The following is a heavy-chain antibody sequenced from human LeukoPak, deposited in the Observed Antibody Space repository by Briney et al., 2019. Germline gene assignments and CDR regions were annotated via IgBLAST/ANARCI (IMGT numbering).Heavy chain of an antibody. CDR1: GFTFSSYW. V-gene: IGHV3-74*01. CDR3: VCYGIAPPY. Sequence: GGSLRLSCEASGFTFSSYWMHWVRQAPAKGPEWVSRIQNDGGSTVYADSVKGRFTISRDNAKNTLYLQMNTLRVEDTAVYYCVCYGIAPPYWGQGTLVTVSS. J-gene: IGHJ4*02. CDR2: IQNDGGST. D-gene: IGHD2-8*01.